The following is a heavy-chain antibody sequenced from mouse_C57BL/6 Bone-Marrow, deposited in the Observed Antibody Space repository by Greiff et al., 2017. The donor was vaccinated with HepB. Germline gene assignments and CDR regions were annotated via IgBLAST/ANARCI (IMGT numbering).Heavy chain of an antibody. D-gene: IGHD2-3*01. CDR1: GFTFSSYA. Sequence: DVHLVESGGGLVKPGGSLKLSCAASGFTFSSYAMSWVRQTPEKRLEWVATISDGGSYTYYPDNVKGRFTISRDNAKNNLYLQMSHLKSEDTAMYYCARAPPWLLQDYWGQGTTLTVSS. V-gene: IGHV5-4*01. CDR3: ARAPPWLLQDY. J-gene: IGHJ2*01. CDR2: ISDGGSYT.